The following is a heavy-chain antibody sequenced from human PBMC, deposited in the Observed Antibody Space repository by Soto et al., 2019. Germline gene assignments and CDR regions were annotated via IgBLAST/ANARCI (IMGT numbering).Heavy chain of an antibody. Sequence: PSETLSLTCTVSGGSIISSVYYWGWIRQPPGKVLEWIGSIYCSGSTNYNPSLKSRVAISVDTSNNQFSLELTSVTAADTAVYYCARPNYGSDYYFDYWGQGILVTVSS. CDR1: GGSIISSVYY. J-gene: IGHJ4*02. V-gene: IGHV4-39*01. D-gene: IGHD3-10*01. CDR3: ARPNYGSDYYFDY. CDR2: IYCSGST.